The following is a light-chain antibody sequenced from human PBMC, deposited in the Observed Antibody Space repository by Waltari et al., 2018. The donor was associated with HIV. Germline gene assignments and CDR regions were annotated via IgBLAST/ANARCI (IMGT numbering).Light chain of an antibody. Sequence: QSALTQPASVSGSPGQSITLSCPGTSSDVCSTKYVSWHQQYPGEAPKLIIHDVSDRPSGISNRFSGSKSGNMASLTISGLQTEDEADYYCSSYTSSSTYVFGTGTRVTVL. CDR3: SSYTSSSTYV. CDR1: SSDVCSTKY. V-gene: IGLV2-14*03. J-gene: IGLJ1*01. CDR2: DVS.